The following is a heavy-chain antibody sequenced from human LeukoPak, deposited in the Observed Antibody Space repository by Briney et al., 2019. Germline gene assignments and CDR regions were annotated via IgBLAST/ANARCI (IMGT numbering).Heavy chain of an antibody. CDR3: ARVFSKVTRGP. CDR2: ISSSGSTI. Sequence: GGSLRFSCAASGFTFSSYEMNWVRKAPGKGLEWVSYISSSGSTIYYADSVKGRFTISRDNAKNSLYLQMNSLRAEDTAAYYCARVFSKVTRGPWGQGTLVTVSS. D-gene: IGHD2-21*02. CDR1: GFTFSSYE. V-gene: IGHV3-48*03. J-gene: IGHJ5*02.